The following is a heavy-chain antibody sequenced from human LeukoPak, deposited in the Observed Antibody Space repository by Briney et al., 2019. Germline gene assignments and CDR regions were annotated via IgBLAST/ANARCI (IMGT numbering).Heavy chain of an antibody. V-gene: IGHV4-34*01. CDR2: IHHSGST. CDR1: GGSFSANY. J-gene: IGHJ4*02. Sequence: SETLSLTCAVYGGSFSANYWSWLRQPPGKGLEWIGEIHHSGSTNYNPSLKSRVTISVDTSKNQFSLKLSSVTAADTAVYYCARAEGSSGWYGYWGQGTPVTVSS. D-gene: IGHD6-19*01. CDR3: ARAEGSSGWYGY.